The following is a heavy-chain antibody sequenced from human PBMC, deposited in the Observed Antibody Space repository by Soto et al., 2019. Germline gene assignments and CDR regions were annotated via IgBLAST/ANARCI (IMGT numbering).Heavy chain of an antibody. J-gene: IGHJ5*02. D-gene: IGHD5-12*01. CDR3: ARGSGYDAYAWFDP. Sequence: GGSLRLSCAASGFTFSSYAMTWVRQAPGKGLEWVSAISGSGGSTYYADSVKGRFTISRDNSKNTLYLQMDSLRAEDTAVYYCARGSGYDAYAWFDPWGQGTLVTVSS. CDR2: ISGSGGST. V-gene: IGHV3-23*01. CDR1: GFTFSSYA.